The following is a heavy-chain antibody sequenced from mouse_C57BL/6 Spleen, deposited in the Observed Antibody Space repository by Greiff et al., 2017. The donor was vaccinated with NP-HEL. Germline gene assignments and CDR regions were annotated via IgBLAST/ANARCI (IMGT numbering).Heavy chain of an antibody. CDR2: IDPSDGET. J-gene: IGHJ3*01. Sequence: VQLQQPGAELVRPGSSVKLSCKASGYTFTSYWMHWVKQRPIQGLEWIGNIDPSDGETYYNQKFKDKATLTVDKSSSTAYMQLSSLTSEDSAVYYGARCGYVEDWFDYWGQGTLLTVSA. CDR1: GYTFTSYW. V-gene: IGHV1-52*01. CDR3: ARCGYVEDWFDY.